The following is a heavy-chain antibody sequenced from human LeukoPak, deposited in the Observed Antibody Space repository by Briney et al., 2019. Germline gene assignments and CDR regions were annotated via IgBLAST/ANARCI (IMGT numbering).Heavy chain of an antibody. D-gene: IGHD3-16*01. CDR2: INHTGNT. CDR3: ARVRYRLAETYIDY. J-gene: IGHJ4*02. V-gene: IGHV4-34*01. CDR1: GGSFSGYY. Sequence: SETLSLTCAVNGGSFSGYYWNWIRQPPGKRLEWIGEINHTGNTNYNPSLKRRVTISVDTSQKQFSLKVNSVTAADTAVYYCARVRYRLAETYIDYWGQGTLVTVSS.